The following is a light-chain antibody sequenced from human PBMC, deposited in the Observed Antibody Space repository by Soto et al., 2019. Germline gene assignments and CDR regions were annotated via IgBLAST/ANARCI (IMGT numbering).Light chain of an antibody. CDR2: EVS. CDR1: SSDVGGYNY. Sequence: QSALTQPASVSGSPGQSITFSCTGTSSDVGGYNYVSWYQHHPGKAPKLMIYEVSTRPSGLSNRFSGSKSGNTASLTISGLQAEDEADYFCSSYASTSTLVVFGGGTKLTVL. V-gene: IGLV2-14*01. CDR3: SSYASTSTLVV. J-gene: IGLJ2*01.